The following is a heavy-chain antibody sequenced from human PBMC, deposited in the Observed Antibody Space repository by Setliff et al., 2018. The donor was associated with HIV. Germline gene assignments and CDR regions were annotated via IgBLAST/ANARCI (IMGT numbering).Heavy chain of an antibody. CDR1: GSLISNHW. J-gene: IGHJ4*02. Sequence: KASETLSLTCAVSGSLISNHWWSWVRQPPGKGLEWIGEIYHSGSPIYNPSLKSRVTISIDKSKNHLSLKVNSVTAADTAVYYCATYSSAWAYFDYWGQGTLVTVSS. CDR2: IYHSGSP. CDR3: ATYSSAWAYFDY. V-gene: IGHV4-4*02. D-gene: IGHD6-19*01.